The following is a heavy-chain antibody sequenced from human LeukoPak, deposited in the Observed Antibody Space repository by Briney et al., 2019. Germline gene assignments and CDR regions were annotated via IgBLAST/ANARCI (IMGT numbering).Heavy chain of an antibody. CDR2: IYPGDSDT. CDR1: GYSFTSYW. D-gene: IGHD3-10*01. J-gene: IGHJ6*02. Sequence: GESLKISCKGSGYSFTSYWIGWVRQMPGKGLEWMGTIYPGDSDTRYSPSFQGQVTISADKSISTAYLQWSSLKASDTAMYYCARQGLLWFGEFQYGMDVWGQGTTVTVSS. V-gene: IGHV5-51*01. CDR3: ARQGLLWFGEFQYGMDV.